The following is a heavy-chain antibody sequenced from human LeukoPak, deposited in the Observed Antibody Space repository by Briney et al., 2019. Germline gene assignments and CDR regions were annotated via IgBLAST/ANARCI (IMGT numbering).Heavy chain of an antibody. J-gene: IGHJ4*02. CDR1: GYSFTIYW. CDR2: IYPGDSDT. D-gene: IGHD2-15*01. V-gene: IGHV5-51*01. CDR3: ARRFRYCSGGSCYYFDY. Sequence: GESLQISCKGSGYSFTIYWIAWVRQMPGKGLEWMGIIYPGDSDTRYSPSFQGQVTISADKSISTAYLQWSSLKASDTAMYYCARRFRYCSGGSCYYFDYWGQGTLVTVSS.